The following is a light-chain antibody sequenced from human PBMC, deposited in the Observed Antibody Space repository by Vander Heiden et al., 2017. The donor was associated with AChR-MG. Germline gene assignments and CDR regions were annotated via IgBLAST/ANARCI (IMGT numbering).Light chain of an antibody. Sequence: HSVLTQLPSASGPPGQRVTIPCSGSSSNIGSNTVNWYQQLPGTAPKLLIYSNNQRPSGVPDRFSGSKSGTSASLAISGLQSEDEADYYCAAWDDSLNGRYVFGTGTKVTVL. CDR2: SNN. CDR3: AAWDDSLNGRYV. J-gene: IGLJ1*01. V-gene: IGLV1-44*01. CDR1: SSNIGSNT.